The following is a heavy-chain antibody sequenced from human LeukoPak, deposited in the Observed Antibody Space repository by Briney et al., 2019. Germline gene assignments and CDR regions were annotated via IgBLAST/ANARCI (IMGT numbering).Heavy chain of an antibody. D-gene: IGHD2/OR15-2a*01. J-gene: IGHJ4*02. CDR1: GYTFTSYY. CDR2: INPSGGST. CDR3: ARDPGETFPDY. Sequence: ASVKVSCKASGYTFTSYYMHWVRQAPGQGLEWMGIINPSGGSTSYAQKFQGRVTMTRDTSISTAYMELSRLRSDDTAVYYCARDPGETFPDYWGQGTLVTVSS. V-gene: IGHV1-46*01.